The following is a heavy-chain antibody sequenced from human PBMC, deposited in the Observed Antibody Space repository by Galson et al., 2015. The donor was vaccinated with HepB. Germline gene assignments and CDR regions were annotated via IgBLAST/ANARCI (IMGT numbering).Heavy chain of an antibody. J-gene: IGHJ6*03. CDR3: ARGGDTARLWSYYYMDV. D-gene: IGHD5-18*01. Sequence: SVKVSCKASGGTFSSYAISWVRQAPGQGLEWMGGIIPILGIANYAQKFQGRVTITADKSTSTAYMELSSLRSEDTAVYYCARGGDTARLWSYYYMDVWGKGTTVTVSS. CDR1: GGTFSSYA. V-gene: IGHV1-69*10. CDR2: IIPILGIA.